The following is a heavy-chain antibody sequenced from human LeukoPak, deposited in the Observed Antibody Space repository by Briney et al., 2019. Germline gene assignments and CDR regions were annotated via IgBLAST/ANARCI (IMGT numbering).Heavy chain of an antibody. CDR2: INPNSGGT. V-gene: IGHV1-2*02. D-gene: IGHD3-16*02. CDR1: GYTFTGYY. J-gene: IGHJ4*02. CDR3: ARDLSRGDYVWGSYRYTTNTPLDY. Sequence: ASVTVSCKASGYTFTGYYMHWVRQAPGQGLEWMGWINPNSGGTNYAQKFQGRVTMTRDTSISTAYMELSRLRSDDTAVYYCARDLSRGDYVWGSYRYTTNTPLDYWGQGTLVTVSS.